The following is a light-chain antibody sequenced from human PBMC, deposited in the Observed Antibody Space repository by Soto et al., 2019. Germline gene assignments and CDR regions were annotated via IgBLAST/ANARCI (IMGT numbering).Light chain of an antibody. CDR3: SSYISNSIVV. CDR1: SSDVGDYNY. V-gene: IGLV2-14*01. J-gene: IGLJ2*01. Sequence: QSALTQPASVSGSPGQSITISCTGTSSDVGDYNYVSWYQQHPGKAPKLMIYEVSHRLSGVSNRFSGSKSGYTASLTISGLQDEDEADYYCSSYISNSIVVFGGGTKLTFL. CDR2: EVS.